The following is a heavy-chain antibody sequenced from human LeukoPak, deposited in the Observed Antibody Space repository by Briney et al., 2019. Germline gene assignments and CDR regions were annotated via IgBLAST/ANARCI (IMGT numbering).Heavy chain of an antibody. CDR1: GFSFHTYG. CDR3: AKVRVARYMDV. Sequence: GGSLRLSCSASGFSFHTYGMHWVRKAPGKGLEWVAFIRFDGSSKYYADYVKGRFTISRDNSKNTLYLQMNSLRAEDTAVYYCAKVRVARYMDVWGKGTTVTISS. CDR2: IRFDGSSK. J-gene: IGHJ6*03. V-gene: IGHV3-30*02.